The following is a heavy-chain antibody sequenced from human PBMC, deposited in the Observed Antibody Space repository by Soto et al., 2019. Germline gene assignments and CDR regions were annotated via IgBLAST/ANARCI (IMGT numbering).Heavy chain of an antibody. CDR1: GGSFSGYY. CDR2: INHSGST. D-gene: IGHD3-10*01. V-gene: IGHV4-34*01. CDR3: ARGPLYYYGSGSYGY. J-gene: IGHJ4*02. Sequence: PSETLSLTCAVYGGSFSGYYWSWIRQPPGKGLEWIGEINHSGSTNYNPSLKSRVTISVDTSKNQFSLKLSSVTAADTAVYYCARGPLYYYGSGSYGYWGQGTLVTVSS.